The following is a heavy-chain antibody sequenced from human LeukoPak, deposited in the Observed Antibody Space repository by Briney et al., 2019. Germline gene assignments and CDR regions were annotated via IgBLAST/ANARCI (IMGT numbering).Heavy chain of an antibody. V-gene: IGHV3-23*01. Sequence: PGGSLRLTCAASAFTFRSYAMIWVRQAPGKGLEWFSTVSGSGGSTYYADSVKGRFTISRDNSNNTLYLQMNSLRAEDTAVYCAKGAASRGYTYVANWGQGTLVSVSS. CDR2: VSGSGGST. J-gene: IGHJ4*02. D-gene: IGHD5-18*01. CDR1: AFTFRSYA. CDR3: AKGAASRGYTYVAN.